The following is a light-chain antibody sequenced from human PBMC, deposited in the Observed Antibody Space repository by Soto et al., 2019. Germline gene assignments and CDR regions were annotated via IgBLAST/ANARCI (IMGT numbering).Light chain of an antibody. CDR1: SSDVGGYNY. J-gene: IGLJ2*01. Sequence: QSALTQPASASGSPGQSIAISCTGTSSDVGGYNYVSWYQQHPGKAPKFMIYEVSNRPSGVSNRFSGSKSGNTASLTISGLQAEEEADDYCSSYTRGSTLVVFGGGTKLTVL. V-gene: IGLV2-14*01. CDR3: SSYTRGSTLVV. CDR2: EVS.